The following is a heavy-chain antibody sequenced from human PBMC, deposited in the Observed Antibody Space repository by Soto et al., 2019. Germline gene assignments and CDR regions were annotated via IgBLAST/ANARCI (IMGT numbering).Heavy chain of an antibody. Sequence: PGESLKISCKGSGYSFTSYWIGWVRQMPGKGLEWMGIIYPGDSDTRYSPSFQGQVTISADKSISIAYLQWSSLKASDTAMYYCARGITMVRGVIPTRSYGMDVWGQGTTVTVSS. CDR2: IYPGDSDT. D-gene: IGHD3-10*01. CDR3: ARGITMVRGVIPTRSYGMDV. CDR1: GYSFTSYW. V-gene: IGHV5-51*01. J-gene: IGHJ6*02.